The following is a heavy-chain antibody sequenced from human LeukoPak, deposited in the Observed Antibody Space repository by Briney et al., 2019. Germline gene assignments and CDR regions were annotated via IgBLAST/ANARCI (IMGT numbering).Heavy chain of an antibody. CDR1: GFTFSNYG. J-gene: IGHJ4*02. Sequence: GRSLRLSCAASGFTFSNYGMHWVRQAPGKGLEWVAVISYDGSNKYYADSVKGRFTISRDNSKNTLYLQMNSLRAEDTAVYYCASLQYYYDSTGDFDYWGQGTLVTVSS. V-gene: IGHV3-30*03. D-gene: IGHD3-22*01. CDR3: ASLQYYYDSTGDFDY. CDR2: ISYDGSNK.